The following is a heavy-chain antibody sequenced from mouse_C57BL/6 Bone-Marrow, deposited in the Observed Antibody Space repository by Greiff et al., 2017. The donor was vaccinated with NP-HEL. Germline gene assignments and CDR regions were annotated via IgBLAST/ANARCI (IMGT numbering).Heavy chain of an antibody. D-gene: IGHD1-1*01. CDR2: ISSGSSTI. J-gene: IGHJ3*01. CDR3: ARHNYYGSSWAY. CDR1: GFTFSDYG. Sequence: EVKLMESGGGLVKPGGSLKLSCAASGFTFSDYGMHWVRQAPEKGLEWVAYISSGSSTIYYADTVKGRFTISRDNAKNTLFLQMTSLRSEDTAMYYCARHNYYGSSWAYWGQGTLVTVSA. V-gene: IGHV5-17*01.